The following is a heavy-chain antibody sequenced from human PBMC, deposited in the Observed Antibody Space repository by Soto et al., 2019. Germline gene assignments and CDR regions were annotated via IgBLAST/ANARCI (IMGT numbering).Heavy chain of an antibody. D-gene: IGHD1-26*01. CDR1: GFTFSSYA. V-gene: IGHV3-23*01. Sequence: GGSLRLSCAASGFTFSSYAMSWVRQAPGKGLEWVSAISGSGGSTYYADSVKGRFTISRDNSKNTLYLQMNSLRAEDTAVYYCAKTPSGSYYFYYYYGMDVWGQGTTVTVSS. J-gene: IGHJ6*02. CDR2: ISGSGGST. CDR3: AKTPSGSYYFYYYYGMDV.